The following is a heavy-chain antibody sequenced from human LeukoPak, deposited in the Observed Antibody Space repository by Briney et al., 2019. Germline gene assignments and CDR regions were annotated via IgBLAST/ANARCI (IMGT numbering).Heavy chain of an antibody. CDR3: ARDLAGSGYSFDY. CDR2: ISAYNGNT. D-gene: IGHD3-22*01. V-gene: IGHV1-18*01. CDR1: GCTFTSYG. J-gene: IGHJ4*02. Sequence: ASVKVSCTASGCTFTSYGISWVRQAPGQGLEWMGWISAYNGNTNYAQKLQGRVTMTTDTSTSTAYIELRSLRSDDTAVYYCARDLAGSGYSFDYWGQGTLVTVSS.